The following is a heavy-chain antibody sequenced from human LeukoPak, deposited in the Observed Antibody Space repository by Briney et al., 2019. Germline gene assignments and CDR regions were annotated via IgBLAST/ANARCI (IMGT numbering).Heavy chain of an antibody. CDR3: ARTTYSSGWEVDY. D-gene: IGHD6-19*01. CDR2: IYYSGST. CDR1: GGSISSSSYY. V-gene: IGHV4-39*01. Sequence: SETLSLTCTVSGGSISSSSYYWGWIRQPPGKGLEWIGSIYYSGSTYHNPSLKSRVTISVDTSKNQFSLKLSSVTAADTAVYYCARTTYSSGWEVDYWGQGTLVTVSS. J-gene: IGHJ4*02.